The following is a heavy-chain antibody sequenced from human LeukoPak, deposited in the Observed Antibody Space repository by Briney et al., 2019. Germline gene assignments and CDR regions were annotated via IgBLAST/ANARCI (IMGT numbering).Heavy chain of an antibody. Sequence: GGSLRLSSAASGFTFSSYAMSWVRQAPGEGLEWVSAISGSGGSTYYADSVKGRFTISRDNSKNTLYLQMNSLRAEETAVYYCAIPWGYCSGGSCSFPNYFDYWGQGTLVTVSS. CDR1: GFTFSSYA. J-gene: IGHJ4*02. D-gene: IGHD2-15*01. V-gene: IGHV3-23*01. CDR2: ISGSGGST. CDR3: AIPWGYCSGGSCSFPNYFDY.